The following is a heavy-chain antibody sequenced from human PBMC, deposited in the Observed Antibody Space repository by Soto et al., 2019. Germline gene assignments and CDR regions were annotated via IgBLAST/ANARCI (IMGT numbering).Heavy chain of an antibody. D-gene: IGHD3-22*01. Sequence: SVKVSCKASGGTFSSYAISWVRQAPGQGLEWMGGIIPIFGTANYAQKFQGRVTITADESTSTAYTELSSLRSEDTAVYYCGAYYYDSSGYYYRFDYWGQGTLVTVSS. CDR1: GGTFSSYA. CDR3: GAYYYDSSGYYYRFDY. V-gene: IGHV1-69*13. CDR2: IIPIFGTA. J-gene: IGHJ4*02.